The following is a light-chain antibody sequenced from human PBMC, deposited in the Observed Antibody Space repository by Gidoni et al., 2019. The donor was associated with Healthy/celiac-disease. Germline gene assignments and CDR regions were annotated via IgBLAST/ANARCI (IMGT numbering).Light chain of an antibody. CDR1: SSDVGGYNY. V-gene: IGLV2-11*01. CDR3: CSDAGSYTWGV. CDR2: DVS. Sequence: QSALTQPRSVSGSPGQSVTISCTGTSSDVGGYNYVSWYQQHPGKAPKLMIYDVSKRPSWVPDRFSGSKSGNTASLTISGLQSEDEADYYCCSDAGSYTWGVFGTGTKVTVL. J-gene: IGLJ1*01.